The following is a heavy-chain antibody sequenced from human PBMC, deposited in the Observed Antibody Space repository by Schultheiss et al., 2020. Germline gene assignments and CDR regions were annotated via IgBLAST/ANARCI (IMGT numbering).Heavy chain of an antibody. CDR3: ARCTSGSCDYFDY. J-gene: IGHJ4*02. CDR1: GGSISSGGYY. D-gene: IGHD1-26*01. V-gene: IGHV4-39*01. CDR2: ILHTGNT. Sequence: SQTLSLTCTVSGGSISSGGYYWGCIRQTPGKGLEWIGGILHTGNTYYNPSLKSRVTISVDTSKNQFSLKLSSVTAADTAVYYCARCTSGSCDYFDYWGQGTLVTVSS.